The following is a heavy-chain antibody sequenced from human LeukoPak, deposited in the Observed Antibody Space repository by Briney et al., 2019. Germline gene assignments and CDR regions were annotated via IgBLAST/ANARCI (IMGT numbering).Heavy chain of an antibody. D-gene: IGHD3-10*01. J-gene: IGHJ4*02. Sequence: GASLRLYYTASGLTFSSYWMHWVRQAPGKGLVWASRINSDGSSTSYADSVKGRFTISRDNAKNTLYLQMNSLRAEDTAVYYCARVRHPYYYGSGDYFDYWGQGTLVTVAS. CDR2: INSDGSST. CDR3: ARVRHPYYYGSGDYFDY. V-gene: IGHV3-74*01. CDR1: GLTFSSYW.